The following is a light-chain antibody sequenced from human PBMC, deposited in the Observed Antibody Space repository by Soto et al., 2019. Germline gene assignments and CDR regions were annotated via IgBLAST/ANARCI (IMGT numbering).Light chain of an antibody. CDR2: EVS. V-gene: IGLV2-8*01. Sequence: QSVLTQPPSASGSPGQSVTISCTGTSSDVGGYNYVSWYQQHPGKAPKLIIFEVSRRPSGVPDRFSGSKSGNTASLTVSGLQAEGEADYYCSSFAGSNNFGVFGTGTKVTVL. CDR1: SSDVGGYNY. J-gene: IGLJ1*01. CDR3: SSFAGSNNFGV.